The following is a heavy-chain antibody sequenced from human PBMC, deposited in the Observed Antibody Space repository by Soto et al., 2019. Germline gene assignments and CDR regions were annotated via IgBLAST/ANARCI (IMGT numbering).Heavy chain of an antibody. CDR1: GGTFRNYP. Sequence: QVQLVQSGTEVKKPGSSVKVSCKASGGTFRNYPINWVRQAPGQGLEWMGSIFPLTDIPDYAQNFQARLKISADKSTSTAYMELIGLTSDDTAMYFCARSTLVVLNYFESWGQGTLVTVSS. CDR3: ARSTLVVLNYFES. D-gene: IGHD1-1*01. V-gene: IGHV1-69*02. J-gene: IGHJ4*02. CDR2: IFPLTDIP.